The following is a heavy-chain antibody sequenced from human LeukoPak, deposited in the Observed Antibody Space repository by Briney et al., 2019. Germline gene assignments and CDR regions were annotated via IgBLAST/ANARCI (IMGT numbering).Heavy chain of an antibody. D-gene: IGHD4-17*01. CDR1: GGSISSYY. CDR3: ARAQDYGDYIVAFDI. Sequence: SETLSPTCTVSGGSISSYYWSWIRQPPGKGLEWIGYIFYSRSTNYNPSLKSRVTVSVDTSKNQFSLKLSSVTAADTAVYYCARAQDYGDYIVAFDIWGQGTMVTVSS. CDR2: IFYSRST. V-gene: IGHV4-59*01. J-gene: IGHJ3*02.